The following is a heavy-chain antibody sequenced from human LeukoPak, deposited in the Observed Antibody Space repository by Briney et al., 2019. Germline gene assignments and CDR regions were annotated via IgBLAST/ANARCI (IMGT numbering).Heavy chain of an antibody. Sequence: SETLSLTCTVSGGSISSYYWSWIRQPAGKGLEWIGRIYTSGSTNYNPSLKSRVTMSVDTSKNQFSLKLSSVTAADTAVYYCARDYLRGYSGYELGDYWGQGTLVTVSS. V-gene: IGHV4-4*07. J-gene: IGHJ4*02. CDR2: IYTSGST. CDR1: GGSISSYY. D-gene: IGHD5-12*01. CDR3: ARDYLRGYSGYELGDY.